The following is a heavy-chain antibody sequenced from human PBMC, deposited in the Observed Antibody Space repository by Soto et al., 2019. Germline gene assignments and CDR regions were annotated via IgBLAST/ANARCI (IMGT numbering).Heavy chain of an antibody. V-gene: IGHV3-23*01. Sequence: EVQLLESGGGLVQPGGSLRLSCAASGFTFSSYAMSWVRQAPGKGLEWVSAISGTGGITYYADSVKGRFTISRDNSKNTLYLQMHSLRAEDTAVYYCAKDFITGTTSVLDYWGQGTLVTVSS. CDR2: ISGTGGIT. CDR1: GFTFSSYA. CDR3: AKDFITGTTSVLDY. J-gene: IGHJ4*02. D-gene: IGHD1-20*01.